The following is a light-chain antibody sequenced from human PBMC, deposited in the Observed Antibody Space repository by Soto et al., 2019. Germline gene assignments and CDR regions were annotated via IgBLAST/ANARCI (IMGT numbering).Light chain of an antibody. CDR3: SSYAGSNNYV. V-gene: IGLV2-8*01. CDR1: SSDVGGYNY. Sequence: VLTQAPSASGFPGQSVTISCTRTSSDVGGYNYVSWYQQHPGKAPKLMIYEVSKRPSGVPDRFSGSKSGNTASLTVSGLQAEDEADYYCSSYAGSNNYVFGTGTKVTVL. J-gene: IGLJ1*01. CDR2: EVS.